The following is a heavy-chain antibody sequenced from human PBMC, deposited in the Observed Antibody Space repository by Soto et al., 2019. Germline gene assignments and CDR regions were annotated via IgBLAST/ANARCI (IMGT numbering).Heavy chain of an antibody. Sequence: GGSLRLSSAASGFTFSSYAMHWVCQAPGKGLEWVALISYDGSDKDYADSVKGRFTISRDNSRNTLFLQMSSLRAEDTAVYYCARDYYKYYDSSGYYRSPAYWGQGTLVTVSS. V-gene: IGHV3-30-3*01. CDR2: ISYDGSDK. J-gene: IGHJ4*02. CDR3: ARDYYKYYDSSGYYRSPAY. D-gene: IGHD3-22*01. CDR1: GFTFSSYA.